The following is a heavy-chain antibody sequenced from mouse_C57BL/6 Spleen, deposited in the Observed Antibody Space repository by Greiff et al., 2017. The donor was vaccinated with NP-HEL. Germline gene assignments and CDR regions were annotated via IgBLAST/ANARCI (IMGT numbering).Heavy chain of an antibody. CDR3: ARTGDSSGYVGAMDY. CDR2: IDPANGNT. CDR1: GFNIKNTY. Sequence: EVQRVESVAELVRPGASVKLSCTASGFNIKNTYMHWVKQRPEQGLEWIGRIDPANGNTKYAPKFPGKATITADTSSNTAYLQLSSLTSEDTAIYYCARTGDSSGYVGAMDYWGQGTSVTVSS. V-gene: IGHV14-3*01. D-gene: IGHD3-2*02. J-gene: IGHJ4*01.